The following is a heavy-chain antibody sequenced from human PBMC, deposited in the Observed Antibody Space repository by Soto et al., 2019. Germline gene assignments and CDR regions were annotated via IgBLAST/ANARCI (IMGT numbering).Heavy chain of an antibody. Sequence: EVQLLESGGGLVQPGGSLRLSCAASGFTFSSYAMSWVRQAPGKGLEWVSAISGSGGSTYYADSVKGRFTISRDNSKNPLYQKMNSLRAEDTAVYYCAKAIRWFGEATKTGNDYWGQGTLVTVSS. CDR3: AKAIRWFGEATKTGNDY. V-gene: IGHV3-23*01. J-gene: IGHJ4*02. CDR2: ISGSGGST. CDR1: GFTFSSYA. D-gene: IGHD3-10*01.